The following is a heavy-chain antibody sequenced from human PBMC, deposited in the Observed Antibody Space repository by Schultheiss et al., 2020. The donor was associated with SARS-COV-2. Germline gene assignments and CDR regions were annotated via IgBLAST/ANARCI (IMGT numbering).Heavy chain of an antibody. CDR1: GGSISSYY. CDR3: ATDRRWGGSGWLRFDY. D-gene: IGHD6-19*01. V-gene: IGHV4-59*12. Sequence: SETLSLTCAVSGGSISSYYWSWIRQPPGKGLEWIGEIYHSGSTYYNPSLKSRVTISVDKSKNQFSLKLSSVTAADTAVYYCATDRRWGGSGWLRFDYWGQGTLVTVSS. J-gene: IGHJ4*02. CDR2: IYHSGST.